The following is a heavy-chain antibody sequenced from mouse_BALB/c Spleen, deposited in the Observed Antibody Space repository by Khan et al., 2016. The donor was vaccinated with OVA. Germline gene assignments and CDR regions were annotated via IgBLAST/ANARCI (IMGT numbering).Heavy chain of an antibody. CDR2: INTYTGQP. D-gene: IGHD4-1*02. J-gene: IGHJ1*01. V-gene: IGHV9-3-1*01. CDR3: ARSNSYWYFAV. Sequence: QIQLVQSGPELKKPGETVKISCKASGYTFTNYGMNWVKQAPGKGLKWMGWINTYTGQPTYADDFKGRVAFSLETYATTAYLQINNLKNEDTATYFCARSNSYWYFAVWGAVTTVTVSS. CDR1: GYTFTNYG.